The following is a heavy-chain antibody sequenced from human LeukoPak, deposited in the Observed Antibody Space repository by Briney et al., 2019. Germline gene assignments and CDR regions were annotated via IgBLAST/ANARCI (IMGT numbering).Heavy chain of an antibody. CDR2: INAGNGNT. CDR3: ARVARYGDYVPFDY. J-gene: IGHJ4*02. CDR1: GYTFTSYA. D-gene: IGHD4-17*01. V-gene: IGHV1-3*01. Sequence: ASVKVSCKASGYTFTSYAMHWVRQAPGQRLEWMGWINAGNGNTKYSQKFQGRVTITRDTSASTAYMELSSLRSEDTAVYYCARVARYGDYVPFDYWGQGTLVTVSS.